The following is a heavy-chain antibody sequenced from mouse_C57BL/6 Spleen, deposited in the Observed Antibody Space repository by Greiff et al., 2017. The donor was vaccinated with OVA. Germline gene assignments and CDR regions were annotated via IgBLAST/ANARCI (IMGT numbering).Heavy chain of an antibody. CDR2: IYPGDGAT. D-gene: IGHD2-4*01. CDR1: GYAFSSSW. Sequence: QVQLQQSGPELVKPGASVKISCKASGYAFSSSWMNWVKQRPGKGLEWIGRIYPGDGATNYNGKFKGKATLTADKSSSTAYMQRSSLTSEDSAVYFCAREGYDYGFFDYWGQGTTLTVSS. CDR3: AREGYDYGFFDY. V-gene: IGHV1-82*01. J-gene: IGHJ2*01.